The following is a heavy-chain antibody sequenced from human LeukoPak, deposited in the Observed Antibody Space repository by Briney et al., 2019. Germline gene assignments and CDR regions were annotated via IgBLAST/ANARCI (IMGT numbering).Heavy chain of an antibody. CDR3: ARGEYYYDSSGYRLDY. Sequence: SGGSLRLSCAASGFTFCSYEMNWVRQAPGKGLEWVSYISSSGSTISYADPVKGRFTIYRDNAKNSLYLQMNSLRGEDKAVYCCARGEYYYDSSGYRLDYWGQGTLVTVSS. CDR1: GFTFCSYE. D-gene: IGHD3-22*01. V-gene: IGHV3-48*03. CDR2: ISSSGSTI. J-gene: IGHJ4*02.